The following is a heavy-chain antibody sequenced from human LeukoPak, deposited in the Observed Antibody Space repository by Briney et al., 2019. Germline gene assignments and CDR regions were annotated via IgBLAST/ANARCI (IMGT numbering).Heavy chain of an antibody. CDR1: GFTFSSYA. V-gene: IGHV3-23*01. J-gene: IGHJ4*02. D-gene: IGHD3-16*01. CDR3: AKGVTATGGNYFDS. Sequence: PGGSLRLSCAASGFTFSSYAMSWVRQAPGKGLEWVSAISGDGAKTYYADSVKGRFTISRDNSNNTLHLQMNSLRADDTAVYYCAKGVTATGGNYFDSWGQGTLVTVSS. CDR2: ISGDGAKT.